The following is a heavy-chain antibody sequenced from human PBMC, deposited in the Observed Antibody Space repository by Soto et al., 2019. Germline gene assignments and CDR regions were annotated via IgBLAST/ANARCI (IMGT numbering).Heavy chain of an antibody. Sequence: SETLSLTYGVSGYYSSSGYYWSWVRQPPGKGLEWIGSIYQGGDTYYNPSLNSPVTISVDTSNNHFSLRLDSVAAADTAVYYCARAAFRRGSHHFDFWGQGILVTVSS. D-gene: IGHD1-26*01. CDR3: ARAAFRRGSHHFDF. J-gene: IGHJ4*02. CDR1: GYYSSSGYY. V-gene: IGHV4-38-2*01. CDR2: IYQGGDT.